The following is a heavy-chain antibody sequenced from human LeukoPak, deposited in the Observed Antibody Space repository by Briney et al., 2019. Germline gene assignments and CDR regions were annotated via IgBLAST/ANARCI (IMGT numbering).Heavy chain of an antibody. V-gene: IGHV5-51*01. D-gene: IGHD2-15*01. J-gene: IGHJ4*02. Sequence: GESLKISCKGSGYSFTSYWIGWVRQMPGKGLEWMGMIYPGDSDTRYSPSFQGQVTISADKSISTAYLQWSSLKASDTAMYYCARRGYCSGGSCYSLDYWGQGTLVTVSS. CDR2: IYPGDSDT. CDR1: GYSFTSYW. CDR3: ARRGYCSGGSCYSLDY.